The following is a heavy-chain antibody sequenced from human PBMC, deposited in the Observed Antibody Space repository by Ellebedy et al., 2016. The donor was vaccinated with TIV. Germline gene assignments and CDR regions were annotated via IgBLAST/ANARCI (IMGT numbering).Heavy chain of an antibody. D-gene: IGHD4-17*01. CDR3: ARFSYGDYTQYLQE. J-gene: IGHJ1*01. CDR2: IYYSGTT. CDR1: GASISGYY. Sequence: MPSETLSLTCTVSGASISGYYWGWIRQPPGKSLEWIGYIYYSGTTYYNPSLKSRVTISVDTSKNQFSLKLSSVTATDTAVYYCARFSYGDYTQYLQEWGQGTLVTVSS. V-gene: IGHV4-59*08.